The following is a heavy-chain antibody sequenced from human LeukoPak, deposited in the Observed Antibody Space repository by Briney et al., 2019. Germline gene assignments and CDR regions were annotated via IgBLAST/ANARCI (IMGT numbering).Heavy chain of an antibody. CDR1: GFTFAKYA. Sequence: PGGSLKLSCVGSGFTFAKYAMTWVREAPAKGLEWVSVISGSGNFTYYAESVKGRFTISRDNSNRTLYLQMDSLRADDTAIYYCAKDRAGANWGQGTLVLVSS. J-gene: IGHJ4*02. CDR2: ISGSGNFT. CDR3: AKDRAGAN. V-gene: IGHV3-23*01.